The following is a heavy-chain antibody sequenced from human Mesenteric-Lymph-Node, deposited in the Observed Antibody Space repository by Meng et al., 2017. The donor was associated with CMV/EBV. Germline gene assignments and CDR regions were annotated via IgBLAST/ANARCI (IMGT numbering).Heavy chain of an antibody. CDR1: GVSFGGFA. Sequence: SGVSFGGFAMPRGGLASGKGLEWVGRIRSEVDSYATGYPASVKGRFTISRDDSKNMAYLQMNSLKTEDTAVYYCVRDGYNWDWFDPWGQGTLVTVSS. J-gene: IGHJ5*02. CDR3: VRDGYNWDWFDP. CDR2: IRSEVDSYAT. V-gene: IGHV3-73*01. D-gene: IGHD5-24*01.